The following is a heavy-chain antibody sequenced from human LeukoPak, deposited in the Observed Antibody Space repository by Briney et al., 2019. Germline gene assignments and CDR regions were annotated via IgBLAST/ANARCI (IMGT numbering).Heavy chain of an antibody. CDR3: ARAAYCSSTSCYEGKDYYYYYMDV. J-gene: IGHJ6*03. CDR2: INHSGST. Sequence: SETLTLTCAVYGGSFSGYYWSWIRQPPGKGLEWIGEINHSGSTYYNPSLKSRLTISVDTSKNQFSLKLSSVTAADTAVYYCARAAYCSSTSCYEGKDYYYYYMDVWGKGTTVTISS. D-gene: IGHD2-2*01. V-gene: IGHV4-34*01. CDR1: GGSFSGYY.